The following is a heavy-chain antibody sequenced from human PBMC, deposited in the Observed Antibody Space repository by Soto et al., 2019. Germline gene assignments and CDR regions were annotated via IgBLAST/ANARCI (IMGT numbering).Heavy chain of an antibody. Sequence: DVQLLESGGGLVQPEGSLRLSCAASGFTFSSYAMGWVRQGPEKGLEWVAVVSIGGSTHYADSVRGRFAISRDNPKNTLSLQMQSLTAEDTAIYFCAKRRGAGGHFDYWGRGALVTVPS. CDR3: AKRRGAGGHFDY. J-gene: IGHJ4*02. D-gene: IGHD2-15*01. CDR2: VSIGGST. V-gene: IGHV3-23*01. CDR1: GFTFSSYA.